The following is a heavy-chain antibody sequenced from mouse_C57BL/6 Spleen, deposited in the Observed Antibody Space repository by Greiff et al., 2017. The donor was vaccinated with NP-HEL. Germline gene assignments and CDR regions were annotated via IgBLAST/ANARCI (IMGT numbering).Heavy chain of an antibody. D-gene: IGHD2-5*01. CDR2: IDPEDGDT. CDR1: GFNIKDYY. Sequence: EVQLQQSGAELVRPGASVKLSCTASGFNIKDYYMHWVKQRPEQGLEWIGRIDPEDGDTEYAPKFQGKATMTADTSSNTAYLQLSSLTSEDTAVYYWTTGDYSNGYAMDYWGQGASVTVAS. CDR3: TTGDYSNGYAMDY. V-gene: IGHV14-1*01. J-gene: IGHJ4*01.